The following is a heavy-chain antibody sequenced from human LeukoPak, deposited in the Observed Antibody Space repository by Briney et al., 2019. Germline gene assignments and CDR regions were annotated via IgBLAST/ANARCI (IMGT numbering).Heavy chain of an antibody. CDR3: VKDRITYYYDSSGYTFDY. Sequence: GGSLRLSCAASGFTFSSYGMHWVRQAPGKGLEWVAFIRYDGSNKYYADSVKGRFTISRDNSKNTLYLQMNSLRAEDTAVYYCVKDRITYYYDSSGYTFDYWGQGTLVTVSS. J-gene: IGHJ4*02. CDR2: IRYDGSNK. CDR1: GFTFSSYG. V-gene: IGHV3-30*02. D-gene: IGHD3-22*01.